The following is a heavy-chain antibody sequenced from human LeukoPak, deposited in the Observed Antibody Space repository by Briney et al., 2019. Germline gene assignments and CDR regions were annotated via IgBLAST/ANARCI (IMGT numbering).Heavy chain of an antibody. CDR2: IKQDGSEK. CDR1: GFTFSSYW. V-gene: IGHV3-7*01. D-gene: IGHD3-3*01. Sequence: GGSLRLSCAASGFTFSSYWMSWVRQAPGKGLEWVANIKQDGSEKYYVDSVKGRFTISRDNSKNTLYLQMGSLRAEDMAVYYCARETFPSYYDFWSGTPNDAFDIWGQGTMVTVSS. J-gene: IGHJ3*02. CDR3: ARETFPSYYDFWSGTPNDAFDI.